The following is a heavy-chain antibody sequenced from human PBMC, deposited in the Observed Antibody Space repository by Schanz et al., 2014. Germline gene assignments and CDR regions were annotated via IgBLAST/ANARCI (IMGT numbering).Heavy chain of an antibody. D-gene: IGHD2-21*01. CDR3: AKSKSQLPLFDY. CDR2: LTEGGGGT. V-gene: IGHV3-23*04. CDR1: RFTISRNP. J-gene: IGHJ4*02. Sequence: EVQLVESGGGVVRPGGSLRLSCIGSRFTISRNPIHWVRQAPGKGLEWVSGLTEGGGGTYYTDAVKGRFTISRDSSKNTLYLQMNSLRADDTAVYYCAKSKSQLPLFDYWGQGTLVAVSS.